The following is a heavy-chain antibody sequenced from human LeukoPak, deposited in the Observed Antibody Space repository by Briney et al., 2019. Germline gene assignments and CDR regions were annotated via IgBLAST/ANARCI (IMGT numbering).Heavy chain of an antibody. CDR1: GGSISSSSYY. V-gene: IGHV4-39*01. J-gene: IGHJ4*02. D-gene: IGHD3-16*01. Sequence: SETLSLACTVSGGSISSSSYYSGWIRQPPGKGLEWIGSIYYSGSTYYNPSLKSRVTISVDTSKNQFSLKLSSVTAADTAVYYCARQFMITFEGVKWGQGTLVTVSS. CDR2: IYYSGST. CDR3: ARQFMITFEGVK.